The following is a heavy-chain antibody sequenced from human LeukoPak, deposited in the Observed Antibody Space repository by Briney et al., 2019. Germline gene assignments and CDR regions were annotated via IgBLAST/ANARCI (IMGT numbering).Heavy chain of an antibody. CDR1: GGSISGYY. Sequence: SETLSLTCTVSGGSISGYYWTWIRQPPGKGLEWIGYIYYSGCTNYNPSLKSRVTMSVDTSKNQFSLKLSSVTAADTAVYYCARHDPRGEAARQGYFDYWGEGTLVTVSS. CDR2: IYYSGCT. D-gene: IGHD6-6*01. V-gene: IGHV4-59*08. J-gene: IGHJ4*02. CDR3: ARHDPRGEAARQGYFDY.